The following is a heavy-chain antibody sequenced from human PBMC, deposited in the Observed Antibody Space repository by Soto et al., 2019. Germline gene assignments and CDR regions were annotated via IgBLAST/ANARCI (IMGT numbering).Heavy chain of an antibody. D-gene: IGHD5-12*01. Sequence: QVHLVQSGVEVKTPGASVKVSCQASGYTFFTYDISWVRQAPGQGLEWMGWISTYSGDTNYAQKIQGRGTMTTHTSTTTAYLELRSLRSDDTAVYYCARHHGPTTSENWFDPWGQGALVTVSS. CDR2: ISTYSGDT. J-gene: IGHJ5*02. CDR3: ARHHGPTTSENWFDP. V-gene: IGHV1-18*01. CDR1: GYTFFTYD.